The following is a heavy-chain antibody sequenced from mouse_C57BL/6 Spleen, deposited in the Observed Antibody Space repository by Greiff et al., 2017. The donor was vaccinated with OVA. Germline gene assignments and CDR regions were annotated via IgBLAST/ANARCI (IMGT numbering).Heavy chain of an antibody. V-gene: IGHV1-69*01. CDR1: GYTFTSYW. D-gene: IGHD1-1*01. J-gene: IGHJ1*03. CDR3: ARSYYGSSYGYFDV. CDR2: IDPSDSYT. Sequence: QVQLQQPGAELVMPGASVKLSCTASGYTFTSYWMHWVKQRPGQGLEWIGAIDPSDSYTNYTQKFKGRSTLTVDKSSSTAYMQLSSLTSEDSAVYYCARSYYGSSYGYFDVWGKGTTVTVSS.